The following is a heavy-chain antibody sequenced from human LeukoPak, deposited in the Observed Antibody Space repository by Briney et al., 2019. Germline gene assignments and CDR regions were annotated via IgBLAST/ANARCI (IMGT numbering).Heavy chain of an antibody. CDR1: GYTFTSYY. Sequence: ASVKVSCKASGYTFTSYYMHWVRQAPGQGLEWMGMINPSGGSTSYAQKFQGRVTMTRDTSTSTVYMELSSLRSEDTAVYYCASLAVAGPWPHFYWGQGTLVTVSS. CDR2: INPSGGST. V-gene: IGHV1-46*01. D-gene: IGHD6-19*01. CDR3: ASLAVAGPWPHFY. J-gene: IGHJ4*02.